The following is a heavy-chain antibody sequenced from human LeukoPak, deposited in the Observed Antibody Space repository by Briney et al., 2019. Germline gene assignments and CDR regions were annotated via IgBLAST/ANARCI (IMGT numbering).Heavy chain of an antibody. CDR1: GLTFSTYS. J-gene: IGHJ6*02. V-gene: IGHV3-21*01. CDR3: ARFRSSCSGGSCYPSYGMDV. CDR2: ISSSSSYI. D-gene: IGHD2-15*01. Sequence: GGSLRLSCAASGLTFSTYSMNWVRQAPGKGLEWVSSISSSSSYIYYADSVKGRFTISRDNAKNSLYLQMNSLRGEDTAVYYCARFRSSCSGGSCYPSYGMDVWGQGTTVTVSS.